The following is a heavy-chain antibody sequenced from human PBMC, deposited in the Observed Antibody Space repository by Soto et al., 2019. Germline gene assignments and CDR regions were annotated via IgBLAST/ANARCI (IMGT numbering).Heavy chain of an antibody. Sequence: GGSLRLSCAASGFTFSSYGMHWVRQAPGKGLEWVAVIWYDGSNKYYADSVKGRFTISRDNSKNTLYLQMNSLRAEDTAVYYCARGAYYDFWSGPLLYYYGMDVWGQGTTVTVSS. CDR3: ARGAYYDFWSGPLLYYYGMDV. V-gene: IGHV3-33*01. CDR2: IWYDGSNK. D-gene: IGHD3-3*01. J-gene: IGHJ6*02. CDR1: GFTFSSYG.